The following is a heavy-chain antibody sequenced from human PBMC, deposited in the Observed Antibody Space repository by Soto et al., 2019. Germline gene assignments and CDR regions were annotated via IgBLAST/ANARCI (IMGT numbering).Heavy chain of an antibody. J-gene: IGHJ4*02. CDR3: AKDGSHNFDY. Sequence: QVQLVESGGGVVQPGRSLRLSCAASGFTFSHYAMHWVRQAPGKGLGWVALMSYDGSNEYYADSVKGRFTISRDNSKNTLYLQMNSLRAEDTAVYYCAKDGSHNFDYWGQGTLVTVSS. CDR1: GFTFSHYA. CDR2: MSYDGSNE. D-gene: IGHD1-26*01. V-gene: IGHV3-30*18.